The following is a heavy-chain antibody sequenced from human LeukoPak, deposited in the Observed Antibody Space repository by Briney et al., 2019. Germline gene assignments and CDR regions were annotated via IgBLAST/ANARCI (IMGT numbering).Heavy chain of an antibody. CDR1: GGSISSYY. D-gene: IGHD3-22*01. J-gene: IGHJ3*02. CDR3: ARDQWDYDSSGYSHAFDI. CDR2: IYYSGST. Sequence: SETLSLTCTVSGGSISSYYWSWIRQPPGKGLEWIGYIYYSGSTNYNPSLKSRVTISVDTSKNQFSLKLSSVTAADTAVYYCARDQWDYDSSGYSHAFDIWGQGTMVTVFS. V-gene: IGHV4-59*01.